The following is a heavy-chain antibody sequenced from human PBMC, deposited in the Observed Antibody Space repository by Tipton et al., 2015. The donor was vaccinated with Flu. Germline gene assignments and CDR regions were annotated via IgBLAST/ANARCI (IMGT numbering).Heavy chain of an antibody. V-gene: IGHV1-2*02. D-gene: IGHD2-8*02. Sequence: VQLVQSGAEMKKPGASVKVSCKASGYTFTGYSIQWVRQAPGQGLEWMGWINPNRGGTNYAQKFQGRVTLTRDTSISTAYMELSRLTSDDTAVYYCARDTDFDYWGQGTLVTVSS. CDR3: ARDTDFDY. CDR2: INPNRGGT. CDR1: GYTFTGYS. J-gene: IGHJ4*02.